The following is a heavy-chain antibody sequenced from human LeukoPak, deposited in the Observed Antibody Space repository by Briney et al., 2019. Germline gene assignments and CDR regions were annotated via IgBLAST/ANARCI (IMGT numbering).Heavy chain of an antibody. CDR2: IYSGGST. CDR3: AKGFGVVHFFDY. CDR1: GFTVSNNY. Sequence: GGSLRLSCAASGFTVSNNYMSWVRQAPGKGLEWVSVIYSGGSTYFADSVKGRFTISRDYSKNTRYLQMNSLRAEDTAVYYCAKGFGVVHFFDYWGQGTLVTVSS. J-gene: IGHJ4*02. V-gene: IGHV3-53*05. D-gene: IGHD3-3*01.